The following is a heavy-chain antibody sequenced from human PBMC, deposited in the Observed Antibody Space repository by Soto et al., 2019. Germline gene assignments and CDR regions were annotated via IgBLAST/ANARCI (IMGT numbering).Heavy chain of an antibody. CDR2: IIPIFGTA. Sequence: SVKVSCKASGGTFSSYAISWVRQAPGQGLEWMGGIIPIFGTANYAQKFQGRVTITADESTSTAYMELSSLRSEGTAVYYCTRQHGFSSGWIFDYWGHGTMATVSS. V-gene: IGHV1-69*13. D-gene: IGHD6-19*01. CDR1: GGTFSSYA. CDR3: TRQHGFSSGWIFDY. J-gene: IGHJ4*01.